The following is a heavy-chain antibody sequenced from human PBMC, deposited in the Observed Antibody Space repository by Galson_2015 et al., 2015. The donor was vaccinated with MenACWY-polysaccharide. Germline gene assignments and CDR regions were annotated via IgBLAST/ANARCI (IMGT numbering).Heavy chain of an antibody. Sequence: SLRLSCAASGFTVSSNYMSWVRQAAGKGLEWVSIIYSGGSTYYAYSVKGRFTISRDNAKNTLYLQMNSLRAEDTAVYFCARSYSGSAPLDSWGQGTLVPVYS. D-gene: IGHD1-26*01. CDR3: ARSYSGSAPLDS. J-gene: IGHJ4*02. CDR1: GFTVSSNY. V-gene: IGHV3-53*01. CDR2: IYSGGST.